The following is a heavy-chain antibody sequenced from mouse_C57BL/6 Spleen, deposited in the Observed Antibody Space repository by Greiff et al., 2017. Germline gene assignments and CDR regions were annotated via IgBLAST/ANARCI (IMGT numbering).Heavy chain of an antibody. D-gene: IGHD1-1*01. Sequence: QVQLQQPGAELVRPGSSVKLSCKASGYTFTSYWMDWVKQRPGQGLEWIGNIYPSDSETHYNQKFKDKATLTVDKSSSTTYMQLSNLTSEDSAVYYCARLYGGFDYWGQGTTLTVSS. V-gene: IGHV1-61*01. CDR2: IYPSDSET. CDR1: GYTFTSYW. J-gene: IGHJ2*01. CDR3: ARLYGGFDY.